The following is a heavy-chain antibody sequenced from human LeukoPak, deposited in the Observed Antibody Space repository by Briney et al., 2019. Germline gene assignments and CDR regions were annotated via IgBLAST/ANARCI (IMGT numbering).Heavy chain of an antibody. J-gene: IGHJ3*01. V-gene: IGHV3-23*01. CDR1: GFNFANHA. Sequence: GGSLRLSCAASGFNFANHAMSWVRQTAGKGLEWVSAISGGGDITYYADSVKGRFTISRDNSKDTLFLQMHSLRPGDTAVYYCAKDLEDCGRDCYPSSEAFDFWGQGTMVTVSS. D-gene: IGHD2-21*02. CDR3: AKDLEDCGRDCYPSSEAFDF. CDR2: ISGGGDIT.